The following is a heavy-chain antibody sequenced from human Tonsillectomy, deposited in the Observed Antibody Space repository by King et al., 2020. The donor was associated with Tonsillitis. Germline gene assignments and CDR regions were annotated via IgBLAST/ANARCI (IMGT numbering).Heavy chain of an antibody. V-gene: IGHV3-23*04. CDR1: RFIFSSFA. CDR3: ARQLGYTYGPFDY. D-gene: IGHD5-18*01. J-gene: IGHJ4*02. CDR2: ISGSGGDT. Sequence: VQLVESGGGLVQPGGSLRLSCATSRFIFSSFAMTWVRQAPGKGLECVSGISGSGGDTYYADSVKGRFTISRDNSKNTLYLQMNSLRAEDTAVYYCARQLGYTYGPFDYWGQGTLVIVSS.